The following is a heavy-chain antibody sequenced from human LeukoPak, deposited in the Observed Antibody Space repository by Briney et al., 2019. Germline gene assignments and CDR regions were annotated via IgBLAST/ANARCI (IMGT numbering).Heavy chain of an antibody. CDR2: ISWNSGSI. J-gene: IGHJ3*02. V-gene: IGHV3-9*03. CDR1: GFTFDDYA. CDR3: AKETNDAFDI. Sequence: PGGSLRLSCEASGFTFDDYAIHWVRQAPGKGLEWVSGISWNSGSIGYADSVKGRFTISRDNAKNSLYLQMNSLRAEDMALYYCAKETNDAFDIWGQGTMVTVSS.